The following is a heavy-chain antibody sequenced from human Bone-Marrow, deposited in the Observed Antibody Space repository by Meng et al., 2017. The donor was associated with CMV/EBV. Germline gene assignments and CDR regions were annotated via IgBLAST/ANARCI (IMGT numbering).Heavy chain of an antibody. CDR2: IYPCDSDT. J-gene: IGHJ6*02. V-gene: IGHV5-51*01. Sequence: YRFTYYSLGWARQVPGTGLELMCIIYPCDSDTSYSPSFQGHLPISPDKSISTASLQWSSLKASDTAMYYCAKLSGTGYYLRRGMDVWGQGTTVTVSS. CDR1: YRFTYYS. CDR3: AKLSGTGYYLRRGMDV. D-gene: IGHD3/OR15-3a*01.